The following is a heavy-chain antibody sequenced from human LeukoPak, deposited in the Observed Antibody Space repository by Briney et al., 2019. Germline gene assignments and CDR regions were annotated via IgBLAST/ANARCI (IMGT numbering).Heavy chain of an antibody. V-gene: IGHV3-23*01. D-gene: IGHD3-22*01. J-gene: IGHJ4*02. CDR2: ISGSGGST. CDR1: GFTFSSYA. Sequence: PGGSLRLSCAASGFTFSSYAMSWVRQAPGKGLEWVSAISGSGGSTYYADSVKGRFTISRDNSKNTLYMQMNSLRAEDTAVYYCAKTFDSTGYPRGYFDYWGQGTLVTVSS. CDR3: AKTFDSTGYPRGYFDY.